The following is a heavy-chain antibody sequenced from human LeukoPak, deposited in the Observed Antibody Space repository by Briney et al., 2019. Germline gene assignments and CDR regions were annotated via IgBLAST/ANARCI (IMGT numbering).Heavy chain of an antibody. CDR3: ARGSPIAAASCFDY. J-gene: IGHJ4*02. CDR1: GYTFTSYD. CDR2: MNPNSGNT. V-gene: IGHV1-8*01. D-gene: IGHD6-13*01. Sequence: ASVKVSCKASGYTFTSYDINWVRQATGQGLEWMGWMNPNSGNTGYAQKFQGRVTMTRNTSISTAYMELSRLRSDDTAVYYCARGSPIAAASCFDYWGQGTLVTVSS.